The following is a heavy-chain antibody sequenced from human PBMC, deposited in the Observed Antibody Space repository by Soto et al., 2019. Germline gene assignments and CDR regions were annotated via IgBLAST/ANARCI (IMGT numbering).Heavy chain of an antibody. D-gene: IGHD6-13*01. Sequence: QVQLVQSGAEVKKPGASVKDSCKASGYTLTSYGISWVRQAPRQGLEWMGWISAYNGNTNYAQKLQGRVTMTTDTSTSTAYMELRSLRSDDTTVYYCARDPYSSSWYRPDYYYYYGMDVWGQGTTVTVSS. V-gene: IGHV1-18*01. CDR2: ISAYNGNT. CDR1: GYTLTSYG. J-gene: IGHJ6*02. CDR3: ARDPYSSSWYRPDYYYYYGMDV.